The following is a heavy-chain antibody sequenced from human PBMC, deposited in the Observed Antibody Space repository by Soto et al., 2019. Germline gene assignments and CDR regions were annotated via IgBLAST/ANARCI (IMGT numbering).Heavy chain of an antibody. Sequence: QVQLVESGGGVVQPGRSLRLSCAASGFTFSSYGMYWVRQAPGKGLEWVAVISYDGSNKYYADSVKGRFTISRDNSKNTMYLQMNSLRAEDTTVYYCVKRIFGYSSGWSEMGGFDYWGQGTLVTVSS. CDR3: VKRIFGYSSGWSEMGGFDY. V-gene: IGHV3-30*18. CDR1: GFTFSSYG. CDR2: ISYDGSNK. J-gene: IGHJ4*02. D-gene: IGHD6-19*01.